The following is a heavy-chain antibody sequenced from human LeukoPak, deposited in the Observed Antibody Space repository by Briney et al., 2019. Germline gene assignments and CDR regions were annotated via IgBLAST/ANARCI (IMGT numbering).Heavy chain of an antibody. J-gene: IGHJ4*02. CDR1: GFTFSIYG. V-gene: IGHV3-23*01. D-gene: IGHD2-2*01. Sequence: GGSLRLSCAASGFTFSIYGMNWVRQAPGKGLEWVSSISVSGGSTYYADPVKGRFTISRDNAKNTLYVQMNSLRAEDTAVYYCAKDIAPYQLHEVEFDNWGQGTLVTVSS. CDR3: AKDIAPYQLHEVEFDN. CDR2: ISVSGGST.